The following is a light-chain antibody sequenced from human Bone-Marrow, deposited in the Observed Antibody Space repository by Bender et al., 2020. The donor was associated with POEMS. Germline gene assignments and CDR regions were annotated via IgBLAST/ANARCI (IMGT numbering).Light chain of an antibody. J-gene: IGLJ1*01. CDR2: EVN. V-gene: IGLV2-23*02. Sequence: QSALTQPASVSGSPGQSITISCTGTGSDVGSYIFVSWYQLSPGKPPTLLLYEVNKRPSGISDRFSGAKSGNTASLTISGLQAEDEADYFCCSYAGSTTPYVFGSGTKVTVL. CDR1: GSDVGSYIF. CDR3: CSYAGSTTPYV.